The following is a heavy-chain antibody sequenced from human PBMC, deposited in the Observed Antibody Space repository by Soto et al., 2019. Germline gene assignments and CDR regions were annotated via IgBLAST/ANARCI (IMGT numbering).Heavy chain of an antibody. CDR2: IIPMLGTA. Sequence: QVRLVQSGAEVKKPGSSVKVSCKASGGTFSSSALNWVRQAPGQGLEWMGGIIPMLGTANYAQKFQGRVTITADKSTKIAYMELSSLRSEDTAVYYCTRGVPSNAYFDYWGQGTLVTVSS. D-gene: IGHD3-10*01. CDR1: GGTFSSSA. CDR3: TRGVPSNAYFDY. J-gene: IGHJ4*02. V-gene: IGHV1-69*06.